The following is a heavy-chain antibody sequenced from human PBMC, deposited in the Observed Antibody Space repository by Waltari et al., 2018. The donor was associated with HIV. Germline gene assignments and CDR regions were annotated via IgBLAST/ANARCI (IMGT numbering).Heavy chain of an antibody. CDR1: GYTFTSYD. Sequence: QVQLVQSGAEVKKPGASVKVSCKASGYTFTSYDINWVRQATGQGLEWMGWMNPNSGKTGYAQKFQGRVTMTRNTSISTAYMELSSRRSEDTAVYYCARGDTIFGVVVYGMDVWGQGTTVTVSS. V-gene: IGHV1-8*01. CDR3: ARGDTIFGVVVYGMDV. J-gene: IGHJ6*02. D-gene: IGHD3-3*01. CDR2: MNPNSGKT.